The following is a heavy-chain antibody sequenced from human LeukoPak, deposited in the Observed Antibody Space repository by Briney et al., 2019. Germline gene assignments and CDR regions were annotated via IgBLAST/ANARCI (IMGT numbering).Heavy chain of an antibody. CDR1: GCIFTSYG. V-gene: IGHV1-18*01. D-gene: IGHD1-26*01. J-gene: IGHJ4*02. CDR3: VGSVGATTGLDY. Sequence: GASVKVSCKASGCIFTSYGISWVRQAPGQGLEWMGWISAYNGNTNYAQKLQGRVTMTTDTSTSTAYMELRSLRSDDTAVYYCVGSVGATTGLDYWGQGTLVTVSS. CDR2: ISAYNGNT.